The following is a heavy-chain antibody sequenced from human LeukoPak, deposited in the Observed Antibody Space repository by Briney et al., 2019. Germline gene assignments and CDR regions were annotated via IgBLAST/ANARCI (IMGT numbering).Heavy chain of an antibody. CDR3: TTDLDVDIVATEANWFDP. Sequence: GGSLRLSCAASGFTFSSYAMSWVRQAPGKGLEWVSIISGSGDNTYYADSMKGRFTISRDNSKNTLYLQMNSLRAEDTAVYYCTTDLDVDIVATEANWFDPWGQGTLVTVSS. V-gene: IGHV3-23*01. D-gene: IGHD5-12*01. J-gene: IGHJ5*02. CDR2: ISGSGDNT. CDR1: GFTFSSYA.